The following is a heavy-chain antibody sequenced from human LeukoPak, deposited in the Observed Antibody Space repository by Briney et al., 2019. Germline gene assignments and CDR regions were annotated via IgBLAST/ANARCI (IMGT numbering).Heavy chain of an antibody. CDR1: GGSISSGSYY. V-gene: IGHV4-61*02. Sequence: SETLSLTCTVSGGSISSGSYYWSWIRQPAGKGLEWIGRIYTSGSTNYNPSLKSRVTISVDTSKNQFSLKLSSVTAADTAVYYCARDRYDSSGYYYVGGAFDIWGQGTMVTVSS. D-gene: IGHD3-22*01. CDR3: ARDRYDSSGYYYVGGAFDI. J-gene: IGHJ3*02. CDR2: IYTSGST.